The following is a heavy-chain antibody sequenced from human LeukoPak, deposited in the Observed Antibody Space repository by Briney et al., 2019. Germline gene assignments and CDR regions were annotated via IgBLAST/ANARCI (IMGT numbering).Heavy chain of an antibody. CDR2: ISYDGSNK. CDR1: GFTFSSYA. Sequence: PGGSLRLSCAASGFTFSSYAMHWVRQAPGKGLEWVAVISYDGSNKYYADSVKGRFTISRDNSKNTLYLQMNSLRAEDTAVYYCARGQGYCSSTSCYRVGYYYGMDVWGQGTTVTVSS. CDR3: ARGQGYCSSTSCYRVGYYYGMDV. J-gene: IGHJ6*02. D-gene: IGHD2-2*02. V-gene: IGHV3-30*04.